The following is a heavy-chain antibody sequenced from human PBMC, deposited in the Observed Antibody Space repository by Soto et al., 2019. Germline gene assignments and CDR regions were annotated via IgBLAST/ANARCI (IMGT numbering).Heavy chain of an antibody. CDR1: GGSISSGGYY. V-gene: IGHV4-31*03. J-gene: IGHJ4*02. CDR3: ATAMTTVTNFDY. Sequence: QVQLQESGPGLVKPSQTLSLTCTVSGGSISSGGYYWSWIRQHPGKGLEWIGYIYYSGSTYYNPSIKSRVAISVDTSKNQFSLKLSSVTAADTAVYYCATAMTTVTNFDYWGQGTLVTVSS. D-gene: IGHD4-17*01. CDR2: IYYSGST.